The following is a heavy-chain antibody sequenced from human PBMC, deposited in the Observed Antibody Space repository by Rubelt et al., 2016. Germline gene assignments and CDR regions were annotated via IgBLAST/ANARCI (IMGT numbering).Heavy chain of an antibody. Sequence: VQLQESGPGLVKPSETLSLTCTVSGGSISSYYWSWIRQPPGKGLEWIGYIYYSGSANYNPSLKSRVTISVDTPKNQFSQKVTSVTAADTAVYYCARVSVVVSPQYYFDYWGQGTLVTVSS. CDR2: IYYSGSA. J-gene: IGHJ4*02. CDR3: ARVSVVVSPQYYFDY. D-gene: IGHD2-15*01. V-gene: IGHV4-59*12. CDR1: GGSISSYY.